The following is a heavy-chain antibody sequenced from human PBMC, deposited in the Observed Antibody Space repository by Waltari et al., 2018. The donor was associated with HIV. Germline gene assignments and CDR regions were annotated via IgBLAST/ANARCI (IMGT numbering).Heavy chain of an antibody. J-gene: IGHJ4*02. Sequence: EVQLVESGGGLVQPGGSLRLSCAASGFTFSSYWMSWVRQAPGKGLEWVANIKQDGSEKYYVDSVKGRFTISRDNAKNSLYLQMNSLRAEDTAVYYCAREILGYCSSTSCAGLFDYWGQGTLVTVSS. CDR3: AREILGYCSSTSCAGLFDY. CDR1: GFTFSSYW. D-gene: IGHD2-2*01. V-gene: IGHV3-7*01. CDR2: IKQDGSEK.